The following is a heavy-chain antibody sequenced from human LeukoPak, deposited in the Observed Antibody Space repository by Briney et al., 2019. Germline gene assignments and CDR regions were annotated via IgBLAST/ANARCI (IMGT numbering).Heavy chain of an antibody. D-gene: IGHD6-13*01. CDR2: IYHSGST. J-gene: IGHJ4*02. V-gene: IGHV4-38-2*02. CDR3: ARDGRQLQYYFDY. CDR1: GGSISSYY. Sequence: SETLSLTCTVSGGSISSYYWSWIRQPPGKGLEWIGSIYHSGSTYYNPSLKSRVTISVDTSKNQFSLKLSSVTAADTAVYYCARDGRQLQYYFDYWGQGTLVTVSS.